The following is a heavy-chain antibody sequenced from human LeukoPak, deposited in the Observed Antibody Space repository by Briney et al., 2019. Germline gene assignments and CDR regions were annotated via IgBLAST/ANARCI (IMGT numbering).Heavy chain of an antibody. V-gene: IGHV3-30-3*01. CDR1: GFTFSSYA. D-gene: IGHD6-13*01. CDR3: ARDLAWGIAAAGYDY. J-gene: IGHJ4*02. Sequence: GGSLRLSCAASGFTFSSYAMHWVRQAPGKGLEWVAVISYDGSNKYYADSVKGRFTISRDNSKNTLYLQMNSLRAEDTAVYYCARDLAWGIAAAGYDYWGQGTLVTVSS. CDR2: ISYDGSNK.